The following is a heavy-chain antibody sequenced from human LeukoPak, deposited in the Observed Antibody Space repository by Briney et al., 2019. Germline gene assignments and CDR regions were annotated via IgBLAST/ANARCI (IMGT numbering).Heavy chain of an antibody. CDR3: ARGLEEYRFDY. D-gene: IGHD2-2*02. V-gene: IGHV4-59*01. Sequence: SETLSLTCTVSGGSISSYYWSWIRQPPGKGLEWIGYIYYSGSTNYNPSLKSRVTISVDTSKNQFSLKLSSVTAADTAVYYCARGLEEYRFDYWGQGTLVTVSS. CDR1: GGSISSYY. J-gene: IGHJ4*02. CDR2: IYYSGST.